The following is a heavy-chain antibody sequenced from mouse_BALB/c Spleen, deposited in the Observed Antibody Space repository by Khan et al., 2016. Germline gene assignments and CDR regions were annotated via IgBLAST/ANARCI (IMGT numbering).Heavy chain of an antibody. CDR1: GYSITSDYA. J-gene: IGHJ2*01. CDR3: ARRTYYFYY. Sequence: EVQLQESGPGLVKPSQSLSLTCTVTGYSITSDYAWNWIRQFPGNKLEWMGYISDSGSTSDNPSLKSRISITRDTSKNKCRLQLNYVTIEDTATYYFARRTYYFYYLGQGTTLTVSS. CDR2: ISDSGST. V-gene: IGHV3-2*02.